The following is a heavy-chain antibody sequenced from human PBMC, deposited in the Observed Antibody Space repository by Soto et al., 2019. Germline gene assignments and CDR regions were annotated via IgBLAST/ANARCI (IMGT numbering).Heavy chain of an antibody. D-gene: IGHD6-6*01. J-gene: IGHJ5*01. CDR3: GRHAEYSDNWFDS. CDR1: GGSISTYY. Sequence: QVQLQESGPGLVKPSETLSLTCTVPGGSISTYYWCWIRQPPGKALEWIGYIHNSGTTKYNPSLESRVTISVDTTKNQFALKLTSVTAADTAVYYCGRHAEYSDNWFDSWGQGSLVTVSS. V-gene: IGHV4-59*08. CDR2: IHNSGTT.